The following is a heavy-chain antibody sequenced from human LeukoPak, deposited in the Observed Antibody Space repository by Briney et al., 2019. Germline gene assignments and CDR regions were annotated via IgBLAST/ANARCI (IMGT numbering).Heavy chain of an antibody. Sequence: GGSLRLSCAASGFTFNTYGMTWVRQAPGKGLEWVSSISSSSSCIYYADSVKGRFTISRDNAKNSLYLQMNSLRAEDTAVYYCARGLSSSWYIDYWGQGTLVTVSS. CDR3: ARGLSSSWYIDY. J-gene: IGHJ4*02. CDR2: ISSSSSCI. CDR1: GFTFNTYG. V-gene: IGHV3-21*01. D-gene: IGHD6-13*01.